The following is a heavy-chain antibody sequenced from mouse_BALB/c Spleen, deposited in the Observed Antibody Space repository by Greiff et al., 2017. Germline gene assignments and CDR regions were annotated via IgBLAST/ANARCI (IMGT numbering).Heavy chain of an antibody. V-gene: IGHV1-26*01. CDR1: GYTFTDYY. CDR3: ARGANWERGPGSDWYFDV. Sequence: SGPELVKPGASVKMSCKASGYTFTDYYMKWVKQSHGKSLEWIGDINPNNGGTSYNQKFKGKATLTVDKSSSTAYMQLNSLTSEDSAVYYCARGANWERGPGSDWYFDVWGAGTTVTVSS. D-gene: IGHD4-1*01. CDR2: INPNNGGT. J-gene: IGHJ1*01.